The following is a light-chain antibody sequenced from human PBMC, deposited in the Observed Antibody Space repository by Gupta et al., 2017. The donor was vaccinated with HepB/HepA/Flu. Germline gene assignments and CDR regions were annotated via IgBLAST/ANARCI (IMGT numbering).Light chain of an antibody. CDR1: SSDVGGYNY. V-gene: IGLV2-14*01. CDR3: SSYTSSSTLVV. CDR2: DVS. J-gene: IGLJ2*01. Sequence: QSALTQPASVSGSPGQSLTISCTVTSSDVGGYNYVSWYQQHPGKAPKLMIYDVSNRPSGVSNRFSGSKSGNTASLTISGLQAEDEADYYCSSYTSSSTLVVFGGGTKLTVL.